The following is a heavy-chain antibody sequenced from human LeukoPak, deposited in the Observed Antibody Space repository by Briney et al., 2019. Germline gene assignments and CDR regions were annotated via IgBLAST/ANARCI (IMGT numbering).Heavy chain of an antibody. V-gene: IGHV3-23*01. D-gene: IGHD3-9*01. CDR1: GFTFSSYA. CDR3: AKDQYDILTGTTYYFDY. CDR2: ISGSGGST. Sequence: PGGSLRLSCAASGFTFSSYAMSWVRQAPGKGLEWVSAISGSGGSTYYADSVKGRFTISRDNSKNTLYLQMNSLRAEDMAVYYCAKDQYDILTGTTYYFDYWGQGTLVTVSS. J-gene: IGHJ4*02.